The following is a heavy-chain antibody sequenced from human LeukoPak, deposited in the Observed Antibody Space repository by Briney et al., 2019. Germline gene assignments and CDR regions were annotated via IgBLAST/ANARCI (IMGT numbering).Heavy chain of an antibody. CDR1: GGSISSSSYY. CDR3: ARSGYSFLVDS. D-gene: IGHD5-18*01. J-gene: IGHJ4*02. V-gene: IGHV4-39*01. CDR2: MAHSGTT. Sequence: SETLSLTCTVSGGSISSSSYYWGWIRQPLGKGLEWIASMAHSGTTYYNPSLRSRVTISVDTSKNQLSLKLSSVTAADTAVYFCARSGYSFLVDSWGQGTLVTVSA.